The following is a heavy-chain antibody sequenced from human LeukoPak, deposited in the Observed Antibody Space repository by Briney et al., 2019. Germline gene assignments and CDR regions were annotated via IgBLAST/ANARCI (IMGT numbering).Heavy chain of an antibody. D-gene: IGHD4-17*01. CDR1: GGSISSGGYS. CDR2: IYHSGST. J-gene: IGHJ4*02. V-gene: IGHV4-30-2*01. CDR3: ARHSPYGDYVDY. Sequence: SETLSLTCAVSGGSISSGGYSWSWIRQPPGKGLEWIGYIYHSGSTYYNPSLKSRVTISVDRSKNQFSLKLSSVTAADTAVYYCARHSPYGDYVDYWGQGTLVTVSS.